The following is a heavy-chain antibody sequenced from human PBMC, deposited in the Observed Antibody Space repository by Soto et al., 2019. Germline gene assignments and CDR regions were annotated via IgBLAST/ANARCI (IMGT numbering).Heavy chain of an antibody. Sequence: LGESLKISCKGSGYSFTNYYIGWVRQMPGKGLEWMGIIYPDDSDPRYSPSFQGQVTISADKSITTAYLHWSSLKASDTAMYYCARVGDGSCSSTNCQNKYFQHWSRGTLVTVSS. CDR1: GYSFTNYY. D-gene: IGHD2-2*01. J-gene: IGHJ1*01. V-gene: IGHV5-51*01. CDR3: ARVGDGSCSSTNCQNKYFQH. CDR2: IYPDDSDP.